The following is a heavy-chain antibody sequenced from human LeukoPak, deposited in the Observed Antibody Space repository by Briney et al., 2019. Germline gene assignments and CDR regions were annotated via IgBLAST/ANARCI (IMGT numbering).Heavy chain of an antibody. V-gene: IGHV3-7*01. CDR2: IRQDGNEK. CDR1: GFTFSNYW. Sequence: GGSLRLSCATSGFTFSNYWMSWVRQAPGKGLEWVANIRQDGNEKYYMDSVRGRFTISRDNAKSSLYLQMNSLRAEDTAVYFCARDLKYSYGFVDWGQGTLVTVSS. CDR3: ARDLKYSYGFVD. D-gene: IGHD5-18*01. J-gene: IGHJ4*02.